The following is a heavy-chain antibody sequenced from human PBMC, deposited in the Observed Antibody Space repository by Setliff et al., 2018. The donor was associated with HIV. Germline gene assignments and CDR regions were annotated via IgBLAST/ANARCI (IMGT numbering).Heavy chain of an antibody. CDR2: IHTSGRT. V-gene: IGHV4-4*08. D-gene: IGHD1-1*01. CDR1: SESIVSYY. J-gene: IGHJ5*02. CDR3: SRAAYDAVDWLDP. Sequence: SETLSLTCAVSSESIVSYYWNWIRQPPGRGLEWIGYIHTSGRTKYNPSLKSRLTILVDTSKKQFPLRLTSVTAADTAVYYCSRAAYDAVDWLDPWGQGTLVTVSS.